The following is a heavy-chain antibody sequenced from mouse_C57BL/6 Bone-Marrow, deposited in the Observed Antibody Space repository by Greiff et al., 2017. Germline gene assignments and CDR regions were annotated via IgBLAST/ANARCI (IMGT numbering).Heavy chain of an antibody. CDR1: GFNINNTY. Sequence: EVKLLESVAELVRPGASVKLSCTASGFNINNTYMHWVKQRPEQGLAWIGRIDPANGNTKYAPKFQGKATITADTSSNTAYLPLDSLASEDTAIYYCGRGGLAYWGQGTLVTVSA. J-gene: IGHJ3*01. CDR2: IDPANGNT. CDR3: GRGGLAY. V-gene: IGHV14-3*01.